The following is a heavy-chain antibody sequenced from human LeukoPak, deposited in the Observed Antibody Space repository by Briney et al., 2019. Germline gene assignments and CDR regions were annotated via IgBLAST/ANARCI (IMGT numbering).Heavy chain of an antibody. V-gene: IGHV3-30*04. CDR3: AKEGKTRNWNYFQAKPVY. CDR2: ISYDGSNK. D-gene: IGHD1-7*01. CDR1: GFTFSSYA. J-gene: IGHJ4*02. Sequence: GGSLRLSCAASGFTFSSYAMHWVRQAPGKGLEWVAVISYDGSNKYYADSVQGRFTISRDNSKNTLFLQMNSLRAEDTAVYYCAKEGKTRNWNYFQAKPVYWGQGTLVTVSS.